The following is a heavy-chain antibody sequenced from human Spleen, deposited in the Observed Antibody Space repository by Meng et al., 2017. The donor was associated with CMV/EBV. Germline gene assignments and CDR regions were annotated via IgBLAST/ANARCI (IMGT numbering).Heavy chain of an antibody. V-gene: IGHV3-53*01. J-gene: IGHJ4*02. D-gene: IGHD6-13*01. CDR2: IYSGGST. Sequence: GGSLRLSCAASGFTVSTNYMSWVRQSPGKGLEWVSAIYSGGSTYYTDSVKGRFTISRDNSKNTLYLQMNSLRAEDTAVYYCARALASTSWYPFDYWGQGTLVTVS. CDR1: GFTVSTNY. CDR3: ARALASTSWYPFDY.